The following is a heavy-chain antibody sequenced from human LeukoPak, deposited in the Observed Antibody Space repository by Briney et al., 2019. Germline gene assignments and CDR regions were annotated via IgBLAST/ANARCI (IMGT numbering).Heavy chain of an antibody. V-gene: IGHV3-11*01. Sequence: GGSLRLSCAASGFTFSDYYMSWIRQAPGKGLEWVSYISSSGGTIYYADSVKGRFTISRDNAKYSLYLQMNSLRAEDTAVYYCASSGSYGGPVYYFDYWGQGTLVTVSS. CDR1: GFTFSDYY. D-gene: IGHD1-26*01. CDR2: ISSSGGTI. J-gene: IGHJ4*02. CDR3: ASSGSYGGPVYYFDY.